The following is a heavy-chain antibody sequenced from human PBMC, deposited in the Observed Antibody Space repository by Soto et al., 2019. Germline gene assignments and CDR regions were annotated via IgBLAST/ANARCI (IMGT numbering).Heavy chain of an antibody. Sequence: QVQLVQSGAEVKKPGSSVKVTCKASGGTFSSYAISWVRRAPGQGLEWMGGIIPIFGTANYAQKFQGRVTNTADESTSTAYMELSSLRSEDTAMYYCARTNTAMVTGWFDPWGQGTLVTVSS. CDR1: GGTFSSYA. V-gene: IGHV1-69*12. CDR2: IIPIFGTA. D-gene: IGHD5-18*01. CDR3: ARTNTAMVTGWFDP. J-gene: IGHJ5*02.